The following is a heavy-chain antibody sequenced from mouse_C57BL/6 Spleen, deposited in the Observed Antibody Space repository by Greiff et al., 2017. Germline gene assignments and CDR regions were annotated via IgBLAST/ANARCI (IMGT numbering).Heavy chain of an antibody. CDR1: GYAFSSYW. CDR3: ARSDYGTAWFAY. Sequence: QVQLQQSGAELVKPGASVKISCKASGYAFSSYWMNWVKQRPGKGLEWIGQIYPGDGATNYNGKFKGKATLTADKSSSTAYMQLSSLTSEDSAVYFCARSDYGTAWFAYWGQGTLVTVSA. D-gene: IGHD1-1*01. J-gene: IGHJ3*01. V-gene: IGHV1-80*01. CDR2: IYPGDGAT.